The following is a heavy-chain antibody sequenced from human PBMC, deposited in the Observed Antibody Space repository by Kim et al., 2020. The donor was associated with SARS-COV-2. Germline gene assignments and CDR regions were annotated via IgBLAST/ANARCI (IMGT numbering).Heavy chain of an antibody. CDR2: K. Sequence: KCSADSVKGRFTSSEDNSKNTVYLQMNSLRPEDTGVYYCAKDMAGIRGMDVWGQGTTVTVSS. D-gene: IGHD1-20*01. CDR3: AKDMAGIRGMDV. J-gene: IGHJ6*02. V-gene: IGHV3-30*02.